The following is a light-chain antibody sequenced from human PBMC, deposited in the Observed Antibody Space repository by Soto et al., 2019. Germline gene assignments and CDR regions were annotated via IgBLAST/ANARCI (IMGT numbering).Light chain of an antibody. CDR3: QAWDSSTPVV. J-gene: IGLJ2*01. Sequence: SYELTQPPSVSVSPGQTASITCSGDKLGDKYACWYQQKPCQSPVLVIYQDSKRPSGIPERFSGSKSGNTATLTISGTQAMDEADYYCQAWDSSTPVVFGGGTQLTVL. CDR2: QDS. CDR1: KLGDKY. V-gene: IGLV3-1*01.